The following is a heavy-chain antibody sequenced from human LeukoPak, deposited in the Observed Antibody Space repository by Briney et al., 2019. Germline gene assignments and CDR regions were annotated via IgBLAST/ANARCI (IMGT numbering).Heavy chain of an antibody. CDR1: GGSISSHY. CDR3: ARGRDTSGYYYGMDV. V-gene: IGHV4-59*11. J-gene: IGHJ6*02. CDR2: AYYSGST. Sequence: SETLSLTCTVSGGSISSHYWNWVRQPPGKGLEGIGYAYYSGSTNYSPSLTSRVTISVDTSKKQFSLKLSSVTAADTAVYYCARGRDTSGYYYGMDVWGQGTTVTVSS. D-gene: IGHD3-10*01.